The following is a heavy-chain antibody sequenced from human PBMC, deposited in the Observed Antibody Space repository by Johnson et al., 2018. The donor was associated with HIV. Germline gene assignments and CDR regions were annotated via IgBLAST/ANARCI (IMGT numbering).Heavy chain of an antibody. CDR2: INSDGSST. J-gene: IGHJ3*01. D-gene: IGHD1-1*01. Sequence: VQLVESGGGLVQPGRSLRLSCAASGFTFDDYAMHWVRQAPGKGLLWVSRINSDGSSTSYADSVKGRFTISRDNAKNTLYLQMNSLRAEDTAVYYCAKGIMNWDDDAFDVWGQGTMVTVSS. CDR3: AKGIMNWDDDAFDV. V-gene: IGHV3-74*02. CDR1: GFTFDDYA.